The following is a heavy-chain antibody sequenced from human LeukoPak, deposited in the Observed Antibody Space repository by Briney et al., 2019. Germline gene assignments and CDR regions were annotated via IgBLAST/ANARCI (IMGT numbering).Heavy chain of an antibody. D-gene: IGHD3-10*01. Sequence: PSETLSLTCTVSGGSISSSSYYWGWIRQPPGKGLEWIGSIYYSGSTYYNPSLKSRVTISVDTSKNQFSLKLSSVTAADTAVYYCARGRLDLLLWFGDPTSYFDYWGQGTLVTVSS. J-gene: IGHJ4*02. CDR2: IYYSGST. CDR3: ARGRLDLLLWFGDPTSYFDY. CDR1: GGSISSSSYY. V-gene: IGHV4-39*07.